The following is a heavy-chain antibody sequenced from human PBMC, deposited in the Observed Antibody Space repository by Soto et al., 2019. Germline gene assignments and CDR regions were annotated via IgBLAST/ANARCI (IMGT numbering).Heavy chain of an antibody. CDR1: GGSISSYY. CDR3: ARTVSYCGGDCLFWALHEGYRFFDP. D-gene: IGHD2-21*02. CDR2: VHDSWGS. Sequence: PSETLSLTCTVSGGSISSYYRSWILQPPWKGLEWIGYVHDSWGSHYNPSLKSRVAISLDTSKSQFSLKLTSVTAADTAVYYCARTVSYCGGDCLFWALHEGYRFFDPWGQGTLVTVSS. V-gene: IGHV4-59*01. J-gene: IGHJ5*02.